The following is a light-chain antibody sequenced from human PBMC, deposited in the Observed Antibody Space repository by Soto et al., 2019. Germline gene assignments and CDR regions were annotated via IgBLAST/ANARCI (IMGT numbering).Light chain of an antibody. Sequence: DTPMNQSPSSVSAVNGARDTTTCRASRGIGDRLAWFQQKPGKAPQFLIQAASNLQSGVPSRFSGSGSGTEFILSINSLQPEDIATYYCLQVSSFPRTFGQGTKVDIK. CDR1: RGIGDR. CDR2: AAS. V-gene: IGKV1-12*01. CDR3: LQVSSFPRT. J-gene: IGKJ1*01.